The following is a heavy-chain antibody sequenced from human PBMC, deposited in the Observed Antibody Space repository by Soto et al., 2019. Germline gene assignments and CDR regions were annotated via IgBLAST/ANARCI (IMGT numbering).Heavy chain of an antibody. J-gene: IGHJ5*02. Sequence: QVQLQESGPGLVKPSQTLSLTCTVSGGSISSGGYCWSWIRQHPGKGLEWIGYIYYSGSTYYNPSLKSRVTISVDTSKNQFSLKLSSVTAADTAVYYCARESQRQTNWFDPWGQGTLVTVSS. CDR3: ARESQRQTNWFDP. CDR1: GGSISSGGYC. V-gene: IGHV4-31*03. D-gene: IGHD6-25*01. CDR2: IYYSGST.